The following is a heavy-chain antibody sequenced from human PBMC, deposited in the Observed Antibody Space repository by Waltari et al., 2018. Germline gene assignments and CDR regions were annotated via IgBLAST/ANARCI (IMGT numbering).Heavy chain of an antibody. J-gene: IGHJ3*02. Sequence: QVQLVQSGAEVKKPGASVKVSCKASGYTFTGYYMHWVRQAPGQGLEWMGWSNPNRGGTNYAQKCQGRVTMTRDTSISTAYMELSRLRSDDTAVYYCARDLQAVAGPTNAVDIWGQGTMVTVSS. D-gene: IGHD6-19*01. CDR3: ARDLQAVAGPTNAVDI. CDR2: SNPNRGGT. V-gene: IGHV1-2*02. CDR1: GYTFTGYY.